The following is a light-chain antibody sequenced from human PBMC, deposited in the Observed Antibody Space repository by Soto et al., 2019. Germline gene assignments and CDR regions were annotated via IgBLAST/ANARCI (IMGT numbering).Light chain of an antibody. CDR3: HQYGSSPST. CDR2: GAS. V-gene: IGKV3-20*01. CDR1: QSITSSY. Sequence: EIVLTQSPGTMSLSPGERATLSFRASQSITSSYLAWYQQKPGQAPRLLIYGASYRATGIPDRFSGSGSGTDFTLTISRLEPEDFAVYYCHQYGSSPSTFCQG. J-gene: IGKJ1*01.